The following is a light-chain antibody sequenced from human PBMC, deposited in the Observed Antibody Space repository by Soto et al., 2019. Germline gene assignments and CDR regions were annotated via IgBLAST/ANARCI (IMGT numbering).Light chain of an antibody. CDR2: DAS. CDR3: QQYAGSPRT. J-gene: IGKJ1*01. V-gene: IGKV3-20*01. CDR1: QFVSSNS. Sequence: TQSPSSLSASVGDRATLSCRASQFVSSNSLAWYQQKRGQAPRLLIHDASSRATGIPDRFSGSGSGTDFTLTISRLEPEDFAVYYCQQYAGSPRTFGQGTKVDIK.